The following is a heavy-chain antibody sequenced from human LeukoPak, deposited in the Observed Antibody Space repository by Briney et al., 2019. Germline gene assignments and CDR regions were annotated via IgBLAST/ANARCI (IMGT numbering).Heavy chain of an antibody. J-gene: IGHJ4*02. CDR3: ARDSGIAATAFDY. CDR2: IYYSGST. Sequence: SETLSLTCTVSGGSISSYYWSWIRQPPGKGLEWIGYIYYSGSTNYNPSLKSRVTISVDTSKNQFSLKLGSVTAADTAVYYCARDSGIAATAFDYWGQGTLVTVSS. D-gene: IGHD6-13*01. CDR1: GGSISSYY. V-gene: IGHV4-59*01.